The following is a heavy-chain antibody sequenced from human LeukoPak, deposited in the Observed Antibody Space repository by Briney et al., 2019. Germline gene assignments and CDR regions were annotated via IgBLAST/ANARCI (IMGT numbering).Heavy chain of an antibody. CDR3: ARRGGYSGYEQV. V-gene: IGHV4-59*08. CDR1: GGSISSYY. CDR2: IYYSGST. Sequence: SETLSLTCTVSGGSISSYYWSWIRQPPGKGLEWIGYIYYSGSTYYNPSLKSRVTISVDTSKNQFSLKLSSVTAADTAVYYCARRGGYSGYEQVWGQGTLVTVSS. D-gene: IGHD5-12*01. J-gene: IGHJ4*02.